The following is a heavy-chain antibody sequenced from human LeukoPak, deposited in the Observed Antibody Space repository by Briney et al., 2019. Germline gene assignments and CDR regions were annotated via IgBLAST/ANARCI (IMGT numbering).Heavy chain of an antibody. CDR3: ARVLFVGTYAFDI. CDR2: IYYSGST. Sequence: PSETLSLTCTVSGGSISSYYWSWIRQPPGEGLEWIGYIYYSGSTNYNPSLKSRVTISVDTSKNQFSLKLSSVTAADTAVYYCARVLFVGTYAFDIWGQGTMVTVSS. D-gene: IGHD1-26*01. J-gene: IGHJ3*02. CDR1: GGSISSYY. V-gene: IGHV4-59*01.